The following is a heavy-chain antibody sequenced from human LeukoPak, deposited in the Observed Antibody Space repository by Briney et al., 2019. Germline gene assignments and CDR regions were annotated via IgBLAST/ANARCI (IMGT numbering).Heavy chain of an antibody. CDR1: GYSISSGYY. J-gene: IGHJ6*03. V-gene: IGHV4-38-2*02. CDR2: IYYSGST. CDR3: ARFGYSSGWVYYYYMDV. Sequence: SETLSLTCTASGYSISSGYYWGWIRQPPGKGLEWIGSIYYSGSTYYNPSLKSRVTISVDTSKNQFSLKLSSVTAADTAVYYCARFGYSSGWVYYYYMDVWGKGTTVTVSS. D-gene: IGHD6-19*01.